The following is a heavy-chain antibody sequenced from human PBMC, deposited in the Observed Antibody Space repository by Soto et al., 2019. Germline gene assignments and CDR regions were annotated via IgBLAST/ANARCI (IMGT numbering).Heavy chain of an antibody. D-gene: IGHD6-13*01. J-gene: IGHJ4*02. CDR3: VKDPALYSSIWRQFYY. Sequence: EVQLLASGGGLVQPGGSLRLSCAASGFTFISYAMSWVRKAPGKGLEWASSISGSGGSTYYADSVKGRFTISRDDSKITLYLQMNSLRAEDTAVYYCVKDPALYSSIWRQFYYWGQVTLVTVSS. CDR2: ISGSGGST. V-gene: IGHV3-23*01. CDR1: GFTFISYA.